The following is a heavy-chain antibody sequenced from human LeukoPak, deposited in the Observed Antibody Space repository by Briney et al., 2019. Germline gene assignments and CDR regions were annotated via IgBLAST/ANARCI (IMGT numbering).Heavy chain of an antibody. CDR3: ARDLGQYYDTSDNWFDP. J-gene: IGHJ5*02. Sequence: GGSLRLSCAASRFTYSSYSMTWVRQAPGKGLVWVSRINSDGINTSYADSVKGRFTLSRGNAKNTLNLQMNSLRAEDTAVYYCARDLGQYYDTSDNWFDPWGQGTLVTVSS. CDR1: RFTYSSYS. V-gene: IGHV3-74*01. D-gene: IGHD3-22*01. CDR2: INSDGINT.